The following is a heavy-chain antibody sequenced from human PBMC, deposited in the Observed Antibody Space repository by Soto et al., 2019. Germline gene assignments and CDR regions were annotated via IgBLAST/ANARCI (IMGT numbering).Heavy chain of an antibody. J-gene: IGHJ5*02. CDR2: IIPIFGTA. V-gene: IGHV1-69*13. D-gene: IGHD5-18*01. Sequence: SGKVPFKGSGGTFSSYAISWVRPAPGQGLEWMGGIIPIFGTANYAQKFQGRVTITADESTSTAYMELSSLRSEDTAVYYCARGYSYGYNWFDPWGQGTLVTVSS. CDR1: GGTFSSYA. CDR3: ARGYSYGYNWFDP.